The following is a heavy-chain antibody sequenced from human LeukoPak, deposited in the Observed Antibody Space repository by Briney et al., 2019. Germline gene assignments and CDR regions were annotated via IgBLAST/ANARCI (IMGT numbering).Heavy chain of an antibody. CDR1: GYTFTGYY. CDR3: ARELMVRGVIIDPLPLLGF. V-gene: IGHV1-2*02. J-gene: IGHJ4*02. CDR2: INPNSGGT. D-gene: IGHD3-10*01. Sequence: GASVKVSCKASGYTFTGYYMHWVRQAPGQGLEWMGWINPNSGGTNYAQKFQGRVTMTRDTSISTAYMELSRLRSDDTAVYYCARELMVRGVIIDPLPLLGFWGQGTLVTVSS.